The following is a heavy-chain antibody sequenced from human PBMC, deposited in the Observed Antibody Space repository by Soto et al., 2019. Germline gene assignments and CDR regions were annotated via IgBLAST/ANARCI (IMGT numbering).Heavy chain of an antibody. J-gene: IGHJ6*02. V-gene: IGHV2-5*02. CDR3: VQSRCGGDCLQSYSSHSYYGLDV. D-gene: IGHD2-21*02. CDR1: GLSLSTTGVG. Sequence: QITLKESGPTLVKPTQTLTLTCTFSGLSLSTTGVGVGWIRQPPGKALEWLALIYGDDDKRYSPSLKSRLTITKDTSKNQVVLTMTNMDPVDTATYYCVQSRCGGDCLQSYSSHSYYGLDVWGQGTTVTVSS. CDR2: IYGDDDK.